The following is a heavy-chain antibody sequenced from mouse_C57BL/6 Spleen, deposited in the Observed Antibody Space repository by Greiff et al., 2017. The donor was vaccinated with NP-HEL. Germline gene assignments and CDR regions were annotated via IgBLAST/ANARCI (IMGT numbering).Heavy chain of an antibody. Sequence: VQLQQPGAELVKPGASVKMSCKASGYTFTSYWITWVKQRPGQGLEWIGDIYPGSGSTNYNEKFKSKATLTVDTSSSTAYMQLSSLTSEDSAVYYCARYGSRGNYFDYWGQGTTLTVSS. CDR3: ARYGSRGNYFDY. CDR2: IYPGSGST. D-gene: IGHD1-1*01. V-gene: IGHV1-55*01. CDR1: GYTFTSYW. J-gene: IGHJ2*01.